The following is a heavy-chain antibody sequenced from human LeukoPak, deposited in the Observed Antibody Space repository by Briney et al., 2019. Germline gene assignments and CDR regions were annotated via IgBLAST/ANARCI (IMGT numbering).Heavy chain of an antibody. J-gene: IGHJ4*02. CDR2: IRSKANSYAT. D-gene: IGHD6-13*01. Sequence: GGSLRLSCAASGFTFSGSAMHWVRQASGKGLEWVGRIRSKANSYATAYAASGKGRFTIARDDSKNTAYLQMNSLKTEDTAVYYCTSRGILQLVDYWGQGTLVTVSS. V-gene: IGHV3-73*01. CDR1: GFTFSGSA. CDR3: TSRGILQLVDY.